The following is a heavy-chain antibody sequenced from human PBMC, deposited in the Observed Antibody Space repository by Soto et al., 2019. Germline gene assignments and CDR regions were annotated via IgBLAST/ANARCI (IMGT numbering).Heavy chain of an antibody. V-gene: IGHV3-53*01. Sequence: GGPLRPSCAVSVITFSSYYMSWVRQAAGKGLEWVSVIYAGTITYYADSVKGRFTIYRDNSKNTLNLEMNSLRVEDTAVYYCARIPYDNSGTIFDYWGQGTLVTVSS. CDR2: IYAGTIT. CDR3: ARIPYDNSGTIFDY. J-gene: IGHJ4*02. D-gene: IGHD3-22*01. CDR1: VITFSSYY.